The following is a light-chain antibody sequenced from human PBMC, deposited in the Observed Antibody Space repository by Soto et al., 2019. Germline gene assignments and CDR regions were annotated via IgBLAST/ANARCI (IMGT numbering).Light chain of an antibody. CDR1: NIGSKS. V-gene: IGLV3-21*02. CDR3: QVWDSSSDPLYV. Sequence: SDLNPLPACYVGPGHTASITCGGNNIGSKSVHWYQQKPGQAPVLVVYDDSDRPSGIPERFSGSNSGNTATLTISRVEAGDEADYYCQVWDSSSDPLYVFGTGNKGTVL. J-gene: IGLJ1*01. CDR2: DDS.